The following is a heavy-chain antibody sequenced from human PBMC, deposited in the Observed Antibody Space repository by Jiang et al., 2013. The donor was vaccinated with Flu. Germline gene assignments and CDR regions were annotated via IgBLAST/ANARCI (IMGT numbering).Heavy chain of an antibody. D-gene: IGHD3-9*01. Sequence: NIKQDGSEKYYVDSVKGRFTISRDNAKNSLYLQMNSLRAEDTAVYYCARGPGGPLLRYFDWLLPEADYYGMDVWGQGTTVTVSS. J-gene: IGHJ6*02. CDR3: ARGPGGPLLRYFDWLLPEADYYGMDV. V-gene: IGHV3-7*01. CDR2: IKQDGSEK.